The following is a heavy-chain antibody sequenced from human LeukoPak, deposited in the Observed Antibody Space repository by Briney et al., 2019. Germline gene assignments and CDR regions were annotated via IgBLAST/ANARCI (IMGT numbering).Heavy chain of an antibody. CDR1: GFTFSNCN. V-gene: IGHV3-66*02. D-gene: IGHD3-22*01. J-gene: IGHJ4*02. Sequence: GGSLRLSCAASGFTFSNCNMNWVRQAPGKGLEWVSVIYSGGSTYCADSVKGRFTISRDNSKNTLYLQMNSLRAEDTAVYYCARTMIVVATPGPADYWGQGTLVTVSS. CDR3: ARTMIVVATPGPADY. CDR2: IYSGGST.